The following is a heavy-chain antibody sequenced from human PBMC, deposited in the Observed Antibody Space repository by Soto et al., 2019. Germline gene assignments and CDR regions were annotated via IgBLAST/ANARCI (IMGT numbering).Heavy chain of an antibody. V-gene: IGHV3-30*18. CDR1: GFTFSSFA. CDR2: MSHDGSNK. Sequence: QIQLVESGGGVVQPGRSLRLSCAASGFTFSSFAMHWVRQAPGKGLEWVAVMSHDGSNKYYGDSVKGRFTISRDNSKKPQYLKMNSLGGEDTAVYYTAKDVGARTYSMRDYSGMEVWGQGTTVTVSS. J-gene: IGHJ6*02. D-gene: IGHD3-10*01. CDR3: AKDVGARTYSMRDYSGMEV.